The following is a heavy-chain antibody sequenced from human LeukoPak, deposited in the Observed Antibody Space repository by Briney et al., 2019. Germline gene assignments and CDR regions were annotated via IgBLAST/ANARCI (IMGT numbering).Heavy chain of an antibody. CDR1: GYTFTGYY. CDR2: INPNSGGT. V-gene: IGHV1-2*02. CDR3: AGEELICSGGSCYSFRDAFDI. J-gene: IGHJ3*02. Sequence: GASVKVSCKASGYTFTGYYMHWVRQAPGQGLEWMGWINPNSGGTNYAQKFQGRVTMTRDTSISTAYMELSRLISDDTAVYYCAGEELICSGGSCYSFRDAFDIWGQGTMVTVSS. D-gene: IGHD2-15*01.